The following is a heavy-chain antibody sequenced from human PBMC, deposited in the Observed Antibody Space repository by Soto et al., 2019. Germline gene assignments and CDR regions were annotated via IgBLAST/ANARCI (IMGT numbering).Heavy chain of an antibody. J-gene: IGHJ4*02. CDR3: ARGRGTIFGVAYDSFDY. V-gene: IGHV5-51*01. Sequence: GESLKISCKGFGYSFTSYWIGWVRQMPGKGLEWMGIIYPGDSDTRYSPSFQGQVTISADKSISTAYLQWSSLKASDTAMYYCARGRGTIFGVAYDSFDYWGQGTLVTVSS. CDR2: IYPGDSDT. CDR1: GYSFTSYW. D-gene: IGHD3-3*01.